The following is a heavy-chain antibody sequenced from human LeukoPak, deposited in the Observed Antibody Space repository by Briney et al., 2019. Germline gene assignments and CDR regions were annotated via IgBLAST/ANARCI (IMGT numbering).Heavy chain of an antibody. CDR1: GGSISSYY. D-gene: IGHD5-18*01. V-gene: IGHV4-59*08. CDR3: ARRAPYSYEWSTLDF. J-gene: IGHJ4*02. CDR2: IYYSGST. Sequence: SETLSLTCTLSGGSISSYYWSWIRQPPGKGREWIGYIYYSGSTNYNPSLKSRVTISVDTSKNQCSLKLSSVTAADTAVYYWARRAPYSYEWSTLDFWGQGTLVTVSS.